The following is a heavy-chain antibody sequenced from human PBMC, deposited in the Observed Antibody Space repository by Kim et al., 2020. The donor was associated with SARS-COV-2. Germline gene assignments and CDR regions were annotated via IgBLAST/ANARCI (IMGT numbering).Heavy chain of an antibody. Sequence: KSRVTIAVDTSKNQFALKLSSVTAADTAVYYCARRPICSSTSCYTGGAFDIWGQGTMVTVSS. V-gene: IGHV4-39*01. CDR3: ARRPICSSTSCYTGGAFDI. D-gene: IGHD2-2*02. J-gene: IGHJ3*02.